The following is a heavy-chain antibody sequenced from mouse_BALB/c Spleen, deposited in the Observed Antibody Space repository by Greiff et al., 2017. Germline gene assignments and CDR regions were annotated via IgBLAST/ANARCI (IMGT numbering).Heavy chain of an antibody. Sequence: VMLVESGPGLVAPSQSLSITCTVSGFSLTSYGVHWVRQPPGKGLEWLGVIWAGGSTNYNSALMSRLSISKDNSKSQVFLKMNSLQTDDTAMYYCARDRGRGFAYWGQGTLVTVSA. CDR3: ARDRGRGFAY. CDR1: GFSLTSYG. D-gene: IGHD3-1*01. CDR2: IWAGGST. V-gene: IGHV2-9*02. J-gene: IGHJ3*01.